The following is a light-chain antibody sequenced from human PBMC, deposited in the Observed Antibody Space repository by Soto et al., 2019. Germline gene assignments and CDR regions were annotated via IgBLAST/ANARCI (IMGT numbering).Light chain of an antibody. CDR2: DVS. CDR3: SSYTSSSTRV. Sequence: QSVLTRPASVSGSPGQSITISCTGTSSDVGGYNYVSWYQQHPGKAPKLMIYDVSNRPSGVSNRFSGSKSGNTASPTISGLQAEDEADYYCSSYTSSSTRVFGTGTKVTVL. CDR1: SSDVGGYNY. V-gene: IGLV2-14*01. J-gene: IGLJ1*01.